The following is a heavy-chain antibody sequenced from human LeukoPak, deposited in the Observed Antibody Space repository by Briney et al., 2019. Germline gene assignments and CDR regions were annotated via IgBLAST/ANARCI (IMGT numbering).Heavy chain of an antibody. J-gene: IGHJ4*02. CDR3: ARGNSYGYRVADY. V-gene: IGHV3-53*01. CDR1: GFTVSSNY. CDR2: IYSGGST. D-gene: IGHD5-18*01. Sequence: GGSLRLSCAASGFTVSSNYMSWVRQAPGKGLEWVSVIYSGGSTYYADSMKGRFTISRDNSKNTLYLQMNSLRAEDTAVYYCARGNSYGYRVADYWGQGTQVTVSS.